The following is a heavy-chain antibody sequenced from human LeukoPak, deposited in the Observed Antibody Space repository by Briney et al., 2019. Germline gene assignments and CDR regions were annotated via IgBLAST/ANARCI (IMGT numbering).Heavy chain of an antibody. D-gene: IGHD2-15*01. V-gene: IGHV4-59*01. CDR1: GGSISSYY. CDR3: ARGGSGGSCYFDY. CDR2: IYYSGST. Sequence: SEALSLTCTVSGGSISSYYWSWIRQPPGKGLEWIGYIYYSGSTNYNPSLKSRVTISVDTSKNQFSLRLSSVTAADTAVYYCARGGSGGSCYFDYWGQGTLVTVSS. J-gene: IGHJ4*02.